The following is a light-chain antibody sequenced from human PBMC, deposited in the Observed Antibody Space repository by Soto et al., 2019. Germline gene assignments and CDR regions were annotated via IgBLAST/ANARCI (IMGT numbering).Light chain of an antibody. V-gene: IGLV2-14*01. CDR3: GTYTTSTTLYV. J-gene: IGLJ1*01. Sequence: SALTQPASLSGSPGQSITISCTGTGSDIGVYNYVSWYQQHPGKAPKLMIYEVSNRPSGVSNRFSGSKSGNTASLTISGLQAEDEADYYCGTYTTSTTLYVFGTGTKVTVL. CDR1: GSDIGVYNY. CDR2: EVS.